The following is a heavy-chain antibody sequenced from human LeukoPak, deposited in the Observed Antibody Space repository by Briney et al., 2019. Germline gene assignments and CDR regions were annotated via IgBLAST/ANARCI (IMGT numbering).Heavy chain of an antibody. D-gene: IGHD3-22*01. V-gene: IGHV3-66*01. J-gene: IGHJ3*02. CDR3: ARTYYYDSSGYDAFDI. CDR2: IYSGGST. Sequence: GGSLRLSCAASGFTVSSNYMSWVRQAPGKGLEWVSVIYSGGSTYYADSVKGRFTISRDNSKNTLYLQMNSLRAEDTAVYYCARTYYYDSSGYDAFDIWGQGTMVTVSS. CDR1: GFTVSSNY.